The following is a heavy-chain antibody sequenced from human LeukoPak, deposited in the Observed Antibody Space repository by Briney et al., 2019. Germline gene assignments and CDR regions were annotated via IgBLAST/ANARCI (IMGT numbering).Heavy chain of an antibody. D-gene: IGHD6-13*01. CDR2: IYYSGST. J-gene: IGHJ2*01. CDR3: ARSIAAASWYFDL. V-gene: IGHV4-59*08. Sequence: SETLSLTCTVSGGSISSYYWSWIRQPPGKGLEWIGYIYYSGSTNYNPSLKSRVTISVDTSKNQFSLKLSSVTAADTAVYYCARSIAAASWYFDLWGRGTLVTVSS. CDR1: GGSISSYY.